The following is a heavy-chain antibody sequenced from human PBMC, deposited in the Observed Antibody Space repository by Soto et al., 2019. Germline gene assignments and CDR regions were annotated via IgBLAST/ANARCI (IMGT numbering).Heavy chain of an antibody. Sequence: EVQVVESGGGLVQPGGSLRLSCAVSGFTVNSNYMSWVRQSPGKGLEWLSVIYSRGSTYYADSVKGRFTTSRDDSKNAVYLQINGLRAEDTAVHYCARLGAGLGSGKQIDYWGQGSLMTVSS. J-gene: IGHJ4*02. CDR1: GFTVNSNY. D-gene: IGHD3-10*01. V-gene: IGHV3-66*01. CDR2: IYSRGST. CDR3: ARLGAGLGSGKQIDY.